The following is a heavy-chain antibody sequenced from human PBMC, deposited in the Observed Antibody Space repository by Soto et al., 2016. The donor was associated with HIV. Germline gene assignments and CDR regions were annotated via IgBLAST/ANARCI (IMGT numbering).Heavy chain of an antibody. J-gene: IGHJ6*03. CDR1: GYTFTSYA. D-gene: IGHD3-16*01. CDR3: ARDPPGGFGTFGGYTDV. CDR2: ISTYNGKT. Sequence: QVQLVQSGGEVKKPGASVKVSCKASGYTFTSYAISWVRQAPGQGLEWMGWISTYNGKTKYAQKLQGRVTMTTDTSTSTAYMELMSLRSDDTAVYYCARDPPGGFGTFGGYTDVWGERDHGHCLL. V-gene: IGHV1-18*01.